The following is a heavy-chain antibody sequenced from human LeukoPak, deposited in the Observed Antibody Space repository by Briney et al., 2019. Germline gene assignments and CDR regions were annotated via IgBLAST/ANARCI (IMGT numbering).Heavy chain of an antibody. CDR2: IYYSGST. CDR1: GGSISSYY. D-gene: IGHD4/OR15-4a*01. CDR3: ARDEGEDGAPFDP. J-gene: IGHJ5*02. Sequence: SETLPLTCTVSGGSISSYYWSWIRQPPGKGLEWIGYIYYSGSTNYNPSLKSRVTISVDTSKNQFSLKLSSVTAADTAVYYCARDEGEDGAPFDPWGQGTLVTVSS. V-gene: IGHV4-59*01.